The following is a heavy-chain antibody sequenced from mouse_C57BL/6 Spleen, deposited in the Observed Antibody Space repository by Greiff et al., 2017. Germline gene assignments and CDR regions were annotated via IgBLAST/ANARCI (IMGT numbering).Heavy chain of an antibody. V-gene: IGHV2-9-1*01. Sequence: VKVEESGPGLVAPSQSLSITCTVSGFSLTSYAISWVRQPPGKGLEWLGVIWTGGGTNYNSALKSRLSISKDNSKSQVFLKMNSLQTDDTARYYCARTWNWEGPSFDYWGQGTTLTVSS. CDR1: GFSLTSYA. J-gene: IGHJ2*01. CDR3: ARTWNWEGPSFDY. D-gene: IGHD4-1*01. CDR2: IWTGGGT.